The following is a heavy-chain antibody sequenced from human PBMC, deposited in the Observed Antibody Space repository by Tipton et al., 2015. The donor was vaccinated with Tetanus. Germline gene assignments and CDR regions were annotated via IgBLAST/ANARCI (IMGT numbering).Heavy chain of an antibody. CDR1: GGSISGSSYY. J-gene: IGHJ4*02. CDR2: IYYSGST. CDR3: AREPGFSYGFKY. V-gene: IGHV4-39*07. D-gene: IGHD5-18*01. Sequence: TLSLTCSVSGGSISGSSYYWSWIRQPPGKALEWIGSIYYSGSTFYHPSLQSRVTMSVDTSKNQFSLKLNSVKAADTAIYYCAREPGFSYGFKYWGQGILVTVSS.